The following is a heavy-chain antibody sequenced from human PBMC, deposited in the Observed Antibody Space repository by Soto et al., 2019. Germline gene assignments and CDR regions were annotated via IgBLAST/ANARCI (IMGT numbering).Heavy chain of an antibody. CDR2: IGTAGDT. J-gene: IGHJ5*02. V-gene: IGHV3-13*01. Sequence: EVQLVESGGGLVQPGGSLRLSCAASGFTFSSYDMHWVRQATGKGLEWVSAIGTAGDTYYPGSVKGRFTISRENAKNSLYLQMNSLRAGDTAVYYCARENEGGWFDPWGQGTLVTVSS. CDR3: ARENEGGWFDP. CDR1: GFTFSSYD.